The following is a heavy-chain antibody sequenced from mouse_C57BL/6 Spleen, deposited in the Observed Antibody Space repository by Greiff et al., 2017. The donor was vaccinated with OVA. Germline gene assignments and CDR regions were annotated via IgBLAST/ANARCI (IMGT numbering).Heavy chain of an antibody. CDR1: GFNIKDYY. CDR3: ARNYYYGSSYEYFDV. V-gene: IGHV14-2*01. D-gene: IGHD1-1*01. Sequence: VQLQQSGAELVKPGASVKLSCTASGFNIKDYYMHWVKQRTEQGLEWIGRIDPEDGETKYAPKFPGKATITADTSSNTAYLQLSSLTSEDTAVYYCARNYYYGSSYEYFDVWGTGTTVTVSS. J-gene: IGHJ1*03. CDR2: IDPEDGET.